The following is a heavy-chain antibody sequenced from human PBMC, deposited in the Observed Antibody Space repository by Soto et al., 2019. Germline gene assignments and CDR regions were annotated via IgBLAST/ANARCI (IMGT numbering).Heavy chain of an antibody. CDR1: GFTFDDYA. D-gene: IGHD3-10*01. J-gene: IGHJ4*02. CDR3: AKEISPMWFGELLRSYFDY. V-gene: IGHV3-9*01. CDR2: ISWNSDNI. Sequence: EVQLVESGGGLVQPGRSLRLSCAASGFTFDDYAMHWVRQAPGKGLEWVSGISWNSDNIGYADSVKGRFTISRDNARNSLYLQMNSLRAEETALYYCAKEISPMWFGELLRSYFDYWGQGTLVTVSS.